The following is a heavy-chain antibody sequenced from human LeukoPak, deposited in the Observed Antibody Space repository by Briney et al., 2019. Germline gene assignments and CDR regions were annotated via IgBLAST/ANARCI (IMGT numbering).Heavy chain of an antibody. CDR1: GFTFGDYV. J-gene: IGHJ5*02. CDR3: TRDWYSSGYHSRGWFDP. Sequence: PGGSLRLSCTASGFTFGDYVMSWFRQAPGKGLEWVGFIRRQAYSGTTEYAASVKGRFTISRDDSKSIAYLEMNSLKTEDTAMYYCTRDWYSSGYHSRGWFDPWGQETLVTVSS. V-gene: IGHV3-49*03. D-gene: IGHD3-22*01. CDR2: IRRQAYSGTT.